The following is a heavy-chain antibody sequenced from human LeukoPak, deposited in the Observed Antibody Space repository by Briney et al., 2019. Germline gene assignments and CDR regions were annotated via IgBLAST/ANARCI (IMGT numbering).Heavy chain of an antibody. V-gene: IGHV3-23*01. Sequence: PGGSLRLSCAASGFTFSSYAMSWVRQAPGKGLEWVSAISCSSGSTYYADSVKGRFTISRDNSKNTLYLQMNSLRAEDTAVYYCARPTYYNFWSGYQPFDHWGQGTLVTVSS. J-gene: IGHJ4*02. D-gene: IGHD3-3*01. CDR3: ARPTYYNFWSGYQPFDH. CDR2: ISCSSGST. CDR1: GFTFSSYA.